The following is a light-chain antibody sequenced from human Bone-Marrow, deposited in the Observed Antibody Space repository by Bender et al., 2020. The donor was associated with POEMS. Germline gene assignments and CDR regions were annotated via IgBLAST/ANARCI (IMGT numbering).Light chain of an antibody. V-gene: IGLV1-44*01. J-gene: IGLJ3*02. Sequence: QSVLTQPPSASGTPGQRVTISCSGSNSNIGTNAVNWYQQFPGTAPKLLICSDNQRPSGVPDRFYAFKSGTSASLAIVGRHSCVEADDYSTAYDASLGGGVDGGGARVPV. CDR3: TAYDASLGGGV. CDR1: NSNIGTNA. CDR2: SDN.